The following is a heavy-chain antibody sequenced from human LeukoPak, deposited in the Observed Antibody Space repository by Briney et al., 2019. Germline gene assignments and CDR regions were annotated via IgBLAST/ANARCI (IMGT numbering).Heavy chain of an antibody. V-gene: IGHV4-30-4*01. Sequence: ASETLFLTCTVSGGSISSGDYYWSWIRQPPGKGLEWIGYIYYSGSTYYNPSLKSRVTISVDTSKNQFSLKLSSVTAADTAVYYCARAPNDYSNAFDICGQGTMVTVSS. J-gene: IGHJ3*02. CDR2: IYYSGST. CDR3: ARAPNDYSNAFDI. D-gene: IGHD4-11*01. CDR1: GGSISSGDYY.